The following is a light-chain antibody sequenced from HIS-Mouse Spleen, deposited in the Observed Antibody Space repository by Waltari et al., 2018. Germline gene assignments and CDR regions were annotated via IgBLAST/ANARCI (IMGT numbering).Light chain of an antibody. CDR2: EVS. V-gene: IGLV2-14*01. CDR3: SSYTSSSTWV. Sequence: QSALTQPASVSGSPGQSITISCTGTSSDGGGYTFVSWYQQHPGKAPKPMIYEVSNRPSGVSNRFSGSKSGNTASLTISGLRAEDEADYYCSSYTSSSTWVFGGGTKLTVL. J-gene: IGLJ3*02. CDR1: SSDGGGYTF.